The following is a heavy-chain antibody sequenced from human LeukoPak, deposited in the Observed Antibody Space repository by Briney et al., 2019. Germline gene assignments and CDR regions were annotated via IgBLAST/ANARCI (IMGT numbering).Heavy chain of an antibody. V-gene: IGHV6-1*01. Sequence: SQTLSLTCALSGDSLSSNSAAWNWVRHSPSRGLEWLGRTYDRCKWYNDYAVSVKSRITINPDTSKNQFSLQLNSVTPEDTAVYYCARDKDIAAAGTGKGCDYWGQGTLVTVSS. D-gene: IGHD6-13*01. CDR3: ARDKDIAAAGTGKGCDY. J-gene: IGHJ4*02. CDR1: GDSLSSNSAA. CDR2: TYDRCKWYN.